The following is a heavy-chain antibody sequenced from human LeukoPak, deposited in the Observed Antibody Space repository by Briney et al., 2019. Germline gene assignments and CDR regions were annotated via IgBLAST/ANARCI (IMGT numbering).Heavy chain of an antibody. Sequence: SETLSLTCTVSGGSISSYYWNWIRQPPGKGLEWIGYVYSSGSTTYNPSLKSRVTISVDTSKNQFSLKLSSVTAADTAMYYCARRPSGRYWAFDHWGQGSLVTVSS. V-gene: IGHV4-59*08. CDR1: GGSISSYY. D-gene: IGHD1-26*01. J-gene: IGHJ4*02. CDR2: VYSSGST. CDR3: ARRPSGRYWAFDH.